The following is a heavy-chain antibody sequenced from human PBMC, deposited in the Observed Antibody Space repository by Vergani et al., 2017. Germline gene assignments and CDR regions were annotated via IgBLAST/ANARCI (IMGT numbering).Heavy chain of an antibody. V-gene: IGHV3-38-3*01. J-gene: IGHJ6*02. D-gene: IGHD6-13*01. CDR1: GFTVSSNE. CDR2: ISGGST. Sequence: EVQLVESRGVLVQPGGSLRLSCAASGFTVSSNEMSWVRQAPGKGLEWVSSISGGSTYYADSRKGRFTISRDNSKNTLHLQMNSLRAEDTAVYYCARDAGFAGTLFDYYYYGMDVWGQGTTVTVSS. CDR3: ARDAGFAGTLFDYYYYGMDV.